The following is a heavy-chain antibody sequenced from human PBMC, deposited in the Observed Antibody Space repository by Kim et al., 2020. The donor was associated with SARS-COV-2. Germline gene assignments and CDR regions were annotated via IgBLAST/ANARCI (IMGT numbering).Heavy chain of an antibody. CDR1: GYVFIEHR. CDR2: INSNNGCT. D-gene: IGHD2-21*02. Sequence: ASVKVSCKASGYVFIEHRINWVRQAPGQGLEWMGRINSNNGCTNYAQKLQGSVTITTDTSITTAYMELPSLTSDDTAVYYCARVSGCDSHGLFDYCGQGT. CDR3: ARVSGCDSHGLFDY. J-gene: IGHJ4*02. V-gene: IGHV1-2*06.